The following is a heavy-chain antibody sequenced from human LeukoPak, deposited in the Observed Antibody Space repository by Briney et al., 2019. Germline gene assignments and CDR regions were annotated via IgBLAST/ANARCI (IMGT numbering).Heavy chain of an antibody. V-gene: IGHV3-7*03. CDR1: GFTFSSYW. CDR2: IKQDGSEK. Sequence: GGSLRLSCAASGFTFSSYWMSWVRQAPGKGLEWVANIKQDGSEKYYVDSVKGRFTISRDNAKNSLYLQMNSLRAEDTVVYYCAREAATYCGGDCTDYWGQGTLVTVSS. J-gene: IGHJ4*02. CDR3: AREAATYCGGDCTDY. D-gene: IGHD2-21*02.